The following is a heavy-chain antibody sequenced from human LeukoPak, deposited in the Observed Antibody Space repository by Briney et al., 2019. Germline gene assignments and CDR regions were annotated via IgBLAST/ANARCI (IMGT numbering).Heavy chain of an antibody. V-gene: IGHV1-2*02. CDR3: ASYEVVMGETERDY. J-gene: IGHJ4*02. D-gene: IGHD4-23*01. CDR2: INPNSGGT. CDR1: GYTFTGYY. Sequence: ASVKVSCKASGYTFTGYYMHWVRQAPGQGLEWMGWINPNSGGTNYAQKFQGRVTMTRDTSISTAYMELSRLRSDDTAVYYCASYEVVMGETERDYWGQGTLVTVSS.